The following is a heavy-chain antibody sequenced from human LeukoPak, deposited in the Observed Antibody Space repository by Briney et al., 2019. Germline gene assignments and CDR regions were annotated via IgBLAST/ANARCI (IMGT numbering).Heavy chain of an antibody. CDR2: IYTSGTT. CDR1: GGSISSSNYY. J-gene: IGHJ4*02. Sequence: PSETLSLTCTVSGGSISSSNYYWSWIRQPAGKGLEWIGRIYTSGTTNYNPSLKSRVTISIDTSKNQFSLKLSSVTAAGTAVYYCARGLWFGDENPPYFDYWGQGTLVTVSS. D-gene: IGHD3-10*01. CDR3: ARGLWFGDENPPYFDY. V-gene: IGHV4-61*02.